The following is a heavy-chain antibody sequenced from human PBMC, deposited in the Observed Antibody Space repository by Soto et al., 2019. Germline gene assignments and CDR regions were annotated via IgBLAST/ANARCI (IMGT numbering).Heavy chain of an antibody. CDR2: IYYSGST. Sequence: SETLSLTCTVSGDSVSSATYYWSWIRQPPGKALEWIGSIYYSGSTNYNPSLRSRVIMSVDTSKNQFSLNLSSVTAADTAVYYCARDRGTANKNHWLDPWGQGNLVTVSS. J-gene: IGHJ5*02. CDR3: ARDRGTANKNHWLDP. V-gene: IGHV4-61*01. CDR1: GDSVSSATYY. D-gene: IGHD3-10*01.